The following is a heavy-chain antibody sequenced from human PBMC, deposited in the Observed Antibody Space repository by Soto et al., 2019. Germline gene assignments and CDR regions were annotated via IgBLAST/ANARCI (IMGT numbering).Heavy chain of an antibody. Sequence: TLSLTCTVSGGSISSGGYYWSWIRQHPGKGLEWIGYIYYSGSTYYNPSLKSRVTISVDTSKNQFSLKLSSVTAADTAVYYCASSVPPGYSDVGYFQHWGQGTLVTVSS. J-gene: IGHJ1*01. CDR2: IYYSGST. D-gene: IGHD6-13*01. CDR3: ASSVPPGYSDVGYFQH. V-gene: IGHV4-31*03. CDR1: GGSISSGGYY.